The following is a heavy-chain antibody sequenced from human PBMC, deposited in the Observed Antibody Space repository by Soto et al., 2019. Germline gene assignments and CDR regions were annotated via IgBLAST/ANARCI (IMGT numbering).Heavy chain of an antibody. CDR1: GFPFSSYA. CDR2: ISGTGDST. D-gene: IGHD3-22*01. Sequence: PGGSLRLSCAPSGFPFSSYAMSWVPQAPGKGLEWVSAISGTGDSTYYADSVKGRFTISRVNSKNTLYLQINSLRAEDSAVYYCAKDRDSSGYYYRNYWGQGTLVTVSS. J-gene: IGHJ4*02. CDR3: AKDRDSSGYYYRNY. V-gene: IGHV3-23*01.